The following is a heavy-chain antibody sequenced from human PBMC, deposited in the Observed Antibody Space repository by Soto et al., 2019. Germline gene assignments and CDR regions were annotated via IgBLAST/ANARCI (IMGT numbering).Heavy chain of an antibody. CDR2: IWYDGSNK. Sequence: GGSLRLSCAASGFTFSSYGMHWVRQAPGKGLEWVAVIWYDGSNKYYADSVKGRFTISRDNSKNTLYLQMNSLRAEDTAVYYCARDLAAAAYAFYIWGQGTMVTVSS. CDR3: ARDLAAAAYAFYI. CDR1: GFTFSSYG. D-gene: IGHD6-13*01. J-gene: IGHJ3*02. V-gene: IGHV3-33*01.